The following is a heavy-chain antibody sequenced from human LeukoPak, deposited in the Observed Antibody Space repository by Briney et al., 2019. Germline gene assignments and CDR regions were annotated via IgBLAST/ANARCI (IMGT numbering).Heavy chain of an antibody. Sequence: ASVNVSCKASGGTFSSYAISWVRQAPGQGLEWMGRIIPIFGTANYAQKFQGRVTITTDESTSTAYMELSSLRSEDTAVYYCARGYYYGSGSYYFSYWGQGTLVTVSS. J-gene: IGHJ4*02. V-gene: IGHV1-69*05. D-gene: IGHD3-10*01. CDR2: IIPIFGTA. CDR1: GGTFSSYA. CDR3: ARGYYYGSGSYYFSY.